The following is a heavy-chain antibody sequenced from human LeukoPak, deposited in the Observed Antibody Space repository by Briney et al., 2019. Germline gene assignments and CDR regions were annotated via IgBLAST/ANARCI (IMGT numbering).Heavy chain of an antibody. Sequence: SETLSLTCTVSGGSISSSRHYWGWIHQPPGKGLEWIGSIYYSGSTHYNPSLKSRVTISVDTSKNQFSLKLSSVTAADTAVYYCARGGGGMDVWGQGTTVTVSS. D-gene: IGHD1-26*01. J-gene: IGHJ6*02. CDR1: GGSISSSRHY. CDR3: ARGGGGMDV. CDR2: IYYSGST. V-gene: IGHV4-39*01.